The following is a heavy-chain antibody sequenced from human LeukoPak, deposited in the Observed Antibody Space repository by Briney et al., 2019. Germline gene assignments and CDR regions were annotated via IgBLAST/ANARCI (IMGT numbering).Heavy chain of an antibody. D-gene: IGHD4-23*01. CDR2: IYYSGST. Sequence: SETLSLTCTVSVGSISSSSYYWGWIRQPPGKGLEWIGSIYYSGSTYYNPSLKSRVTISVDTSKNQFSLKLSSVTAADTAVYYCASHDHGGNPDYWGQGTLVTVSS. V-gene: IGHV4-39*01. CDR3: ASHDHGGNPDY. J-gene: IGHJ4*02. CDR1: VGSISSSSYY.